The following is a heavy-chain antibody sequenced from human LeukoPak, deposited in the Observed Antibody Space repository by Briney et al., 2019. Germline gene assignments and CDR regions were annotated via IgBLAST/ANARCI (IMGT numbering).Heavy chain of an antibody. CDR1: GGSFSGYY. CDR2: INHSGST. J-gene: IGHJ4*02. D-gene: IGHD3-3*01. Sequence: SETLSLTCAVYGGSFSGYYWSWIRQPPGKGLEWIGEINHSGSTNYNPSLKSRVTISVDTSKSQFSLKLSSVTAADTAVYYCARGSNDFWSGYYLLDYWGQGTLVTVSS. V-gene: IGHV4-34*01. CDR3: ARGSNDFWSGYYLLDY.